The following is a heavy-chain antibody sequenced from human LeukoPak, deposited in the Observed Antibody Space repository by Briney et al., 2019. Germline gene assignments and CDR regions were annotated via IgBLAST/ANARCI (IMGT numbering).Heavy chain of an antibody. J-gene: IGHJ4*02. V-gene: IGHV3-7*01. CDR3: AREGDISVITYAY. Sequence: GGSLRLSCAASGFTFSSFWMNWFRQAPGKGLEWVANIKQDGSEKYYADSVKGRFTISRDNAKNSLFPQMNSLRAEDTAVYYCAREGDISVITYAYWGQGTLVTVSS. D-gene: IGHD5-12*01. CDR1: GFTFSSFW. CDR2: IKQDGSEK.